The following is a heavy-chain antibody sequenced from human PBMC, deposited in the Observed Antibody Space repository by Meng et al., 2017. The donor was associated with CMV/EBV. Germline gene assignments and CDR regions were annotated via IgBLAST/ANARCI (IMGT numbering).Heavy chain of an antibody. CDR2: IIPIFGTA. D-gene: IGHD2-2*02. J-gene: IGHJ3*02. V-gene: IGHV1-69*05. CDR1: GGTFSSYA. CDR3: ARMDIVVVPAAILVGAFDI. Sequence: SVKVSCKASGGTFSSYAISWVRQAPGQGLEWMGGIIPIFGTANYAQKFQGRVTITTDESTSTAYMELSSLRSEDTAVYYCARMDIVVVPAAILVGAFDIWGQGTMVTVSS.